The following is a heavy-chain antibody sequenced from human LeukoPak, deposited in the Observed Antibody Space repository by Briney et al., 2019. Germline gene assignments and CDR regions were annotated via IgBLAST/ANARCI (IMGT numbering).Heavy chain of an antibody. CDR3: ARASWFGESTTDY. CDR2: IYTSGST. D-gene: IGHD3-10*01. CDR1: GGSISSGSYY. V-gene: IGHV4-61*02. Sequence: KPSQTLSLTCTVSGGSISSGSYYWSWIWQPAGKGLEWIGRIYTSGSTNYNPSLKSRVTISVDTSKNQFSLKLSSVTAADTAVYYCARASWFGESTTDYWGQGTLVTVSS. J-gene: IGHJ4*02.